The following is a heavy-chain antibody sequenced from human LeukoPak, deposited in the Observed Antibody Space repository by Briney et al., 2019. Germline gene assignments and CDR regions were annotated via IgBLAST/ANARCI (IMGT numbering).Heavy chain of an antibody. CDR1: GGSFSGYY. CDR3: ARGGDTYYYGSGSYEPDWFDP. V-gene: IGHV4-34*01. J-gene: IGHJ5*02. Sequence: SETLSLTCAVYGGSFSGYYWSWIRQPPGKGLEWIGEINHSGSTNYNPSLKSRVTISVDTSKNQFSLKLSSVTAADTAVYYCARGGDTYYYGSGSYEPDWFDPWGQGTLVTVSS. D-gene: IGHD3-10*01. CDR2: INHSGST.